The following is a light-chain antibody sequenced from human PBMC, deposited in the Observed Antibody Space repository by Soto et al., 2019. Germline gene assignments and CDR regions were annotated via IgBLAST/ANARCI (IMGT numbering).Light chain of an antibody. CDR3: QQYNNWPRA. CDR2: VSS. V-gene: IGKV3-15*01. J-gene: IGKJ1*01. Sequence: EILMTQSPATLSVSPGERETLSCRASQSISSNLAWYQQKPCQAPRLLIYVSSIRATGISASFSGSGSGTEFTLTISSLQSEDLAVYYCQQYNNWPRAFGQGTKV. CDR1: QSISSN.